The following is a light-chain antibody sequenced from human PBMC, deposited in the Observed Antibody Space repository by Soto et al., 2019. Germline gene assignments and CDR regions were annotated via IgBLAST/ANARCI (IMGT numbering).Light chain of an antibody. V-gene: IGKV1-27*01. CDR3: QKYNTAPSP. J-gene: IGKJ2*01. CDR1: QDISNC. CDR2: AAS. Sequence: DIQMTQSPSSLSASVGDRVTITCRASQDISNCLARYQQKPGKVPKLLIYAASTLQSGVPSRFSGSGSGTDFTLTISSLQPEDVATYYCQKYNTAPSPFAQGTKLEIK.